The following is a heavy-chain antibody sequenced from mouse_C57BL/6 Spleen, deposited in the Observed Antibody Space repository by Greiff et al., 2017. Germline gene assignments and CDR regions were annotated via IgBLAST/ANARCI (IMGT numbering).Heavy chain of an antibody. D-gene: IGHD1-1*01. J-gene: IGHJ1*03. Sequence: EVKLQQSGPELVKPGASVKIPCKASGYTFTDYNMDWVKQSHGKSLEWIGDINPNNGGTIYNQKFKGKATLTVDKSSSTAYMELRSLTSEDTAVYYCARPLYYYGSTWYFDVWGTGTTVTVSS. CDR3: ARPLYYYGSTWYFDV. CDR1: GYTFTDYN. CDR2: INPNNGGT. V-gene: IGHV1-18*01.